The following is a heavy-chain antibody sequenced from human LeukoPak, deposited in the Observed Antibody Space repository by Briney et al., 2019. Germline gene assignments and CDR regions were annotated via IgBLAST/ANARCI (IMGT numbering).Heavy chain of an antibody. CDR1: GFTFSSYG. CDR2: ISGSGGST. CDR3: AKVGSGWSYYYYMDV. Sequence: GGSLRLSCAASGFTFSSYGMSWVRQAPGKGLEWVSAISGSGGSTYYADSVKGRFTISRDNSKNTLYLQMNSLRAEDTAVYYCAKVGSGWSYYYYMDVWGKGTTVTVSS. V-gene: IGHV3-23*01. D-gene: IGHD6-19*01. J-gene: IGHJ6*03.